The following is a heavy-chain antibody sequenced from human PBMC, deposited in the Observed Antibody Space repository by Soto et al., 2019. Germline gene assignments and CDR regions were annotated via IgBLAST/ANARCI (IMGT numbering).Heavy chain of an antibody. J-gene: IGHJ5*02. CDR3: VRGGSNYAS. CDR1: GFTFSDSW. Sequence: PVGSLRLSCTASGFTFSDSWMTWVRQAPGKGLEWVARIKPDESEKKYADSVKGRFSISRDNAKNSMYLQMDSLRGEDTAVYYCVRGGSNYASWGQGTLVTVPQ. D-gene: IGHD4-4*01. V-gene: IGHV3-7*01. CDR2: IKPDESEK.